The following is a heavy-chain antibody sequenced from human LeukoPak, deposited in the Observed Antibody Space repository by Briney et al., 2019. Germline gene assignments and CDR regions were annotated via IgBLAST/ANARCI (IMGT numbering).Heavy chain of an antibody. D-gene: IGHD3-22*01. V-gene: IGHV3-33*01. CDR3: ARDKPYYYDSSGYYYDY. J-gene: IGHJ4*02. Sequence: GGSLRLSCAASRFTFSSYGMHWVRQAPGKGLEWVAVIWYDGSNKYYADSVKGRFTISRDNSKNTLYLQMNSLRAEDTAVYYCARDKPYYYDSSGYYYDYWGQGTLVTVSS. CDR2: IWYDGSNK. CDR1: RFTFSSYG.